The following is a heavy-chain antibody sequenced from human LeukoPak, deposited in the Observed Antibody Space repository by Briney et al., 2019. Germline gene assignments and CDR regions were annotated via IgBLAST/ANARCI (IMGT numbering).Heavy chain of an antibody. D-gene: IGHD3-3*01. CDR3: AKDYDFGVVITIDY. V-gene: IGHV3-23*01. J-gene: IGHJ4*02. Sequence: PGGSLRLSCAAPGFTFSSYAMSWVPQAPGKGLEWVSAISGSGGSTYYADSVKGRFIISRDNSKNTLYLQMNSLRAEDTAVYYCAKDYDFGVVITIDYWGQGTLVTVSS. CDR2: ISGSGGST. CDR1: GFTFSSYA.